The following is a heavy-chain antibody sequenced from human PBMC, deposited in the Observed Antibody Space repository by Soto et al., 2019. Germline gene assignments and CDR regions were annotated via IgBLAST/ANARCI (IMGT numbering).Heavy chain of an antibody. Sequence: SETLSLTCTVSGGSISSYYWSWIRQPPGKGLEWIGYIYYSGSTNYNPSLKSRVTISVDTSKNQFSLKLSSVTAADTAVYYCARSAHIAAAVLYYYYGMDVWGQGTTVTVS. V-gene: IGHV4-59*01. CDR2: IYYSGST. J-gene: IGHJ6*02. D-gene: IGHD6-13*01. CDR1: GGSISSYY. CDR3: ARSAHIAAAVLYYYYGMDV.